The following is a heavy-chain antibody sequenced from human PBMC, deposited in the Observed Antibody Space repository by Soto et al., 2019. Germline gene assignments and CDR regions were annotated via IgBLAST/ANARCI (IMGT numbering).Heavy chain of an antibody. Sequence: PGGSLRLSCAASGFTFSSYAMSWVRQAPGKGLEWVSAISGSGGSTYYADSVKGRFTISRDNSKNTLYLQMNSLRAEDTAVYYCAKDIDRVFRYFDWVHYYGMDVWGQGTTVTVSS. D-gene: IGHD3-9*01. CDR2: ISGSGGST. CDR1: GFTFSSYA. V-gene: IGHV3-23*01. CDR3: AKDIDRVFRYFDWVHYYGMDV. J-gene: IGHJ6*02.